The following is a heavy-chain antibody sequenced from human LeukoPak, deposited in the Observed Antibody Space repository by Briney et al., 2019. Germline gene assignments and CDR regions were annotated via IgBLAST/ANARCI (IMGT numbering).Heavy chain of an antibody. CDR1: GYTFTSYA. J-gene: IGHJ4*02. Sequence: ASVKVSCKASGYTFTSYAMHWVRQAPGQRLEWMGWINAGNGNTKYSQKFQGRVTITRDTSASTAYTELSSLRSEDTAVYYCARGGQGGYCSSTSCYLLDYWGQGTLVTVSS. CDR2: INAGNGNT. D-gene: IGHD2-2*01. CDR3: ARGGQGGYCSSTSCYLLDY. V-gene: IGHV1-3*01.